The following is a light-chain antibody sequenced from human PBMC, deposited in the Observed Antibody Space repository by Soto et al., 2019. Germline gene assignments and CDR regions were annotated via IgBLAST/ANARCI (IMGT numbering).Light chain of an antibody. V-gene: IGKV3-20*01. Sequence: EIVLTQSPGTLSLSPGERATLSCRASQSVRSNYLAGYQQKPVQAPRHGFSDTSDRAASIPDRFSGSGSGTDLTLTISRLEPEEFAVYYSQQYDSPWTFGQGTKVEIK. J-gene: IGKJ1*01. CDR1: QSVRSNY. CDR2: DTS. CDR3: QQYDSPWT.